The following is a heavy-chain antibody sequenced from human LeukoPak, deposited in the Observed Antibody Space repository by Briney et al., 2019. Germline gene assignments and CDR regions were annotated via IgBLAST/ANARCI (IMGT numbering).Heavy chain of an antibody. Sequence: GGSLRLSCAASGFTFSSYAMSWVRQAPGKGLEWVSAISGSGGSTYYADSVKGRFTISRDNSKNTLYLQMNSLRAEDTAVHYCAKDLFYYDFWSGYYPTLFDYWGQGTLVTVSS. CDR1: GFTFSSYA. CDR2: ISGSGGST. J-gene: IGHJ4*02. D-gene: IGHD3-3*01. V-gene: IGHV3-23*01. CDR3: AKDLFYYDFWSGYYPTLFDY.